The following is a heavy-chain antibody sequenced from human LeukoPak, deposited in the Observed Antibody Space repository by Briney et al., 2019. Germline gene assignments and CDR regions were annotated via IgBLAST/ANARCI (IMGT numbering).Heavy chain of an antibody. Sequence: ASVKVSCKASGYTFTGYYMHWVRQAPGQGLEWMGWMNPNSGNTGYAQKFQGRVTMTRNTSISTAYMELSSLRSEDTAVYYCARVGAMVRGPRDYYYYYMDVWGKGTTVTISS. J-gene: IGHJ6*03. CDR1: GYTFTGYY. CDR2: MNPNSGNT. D-gene: IGHD3-10*01. V-gene: IGHV1-8*02. CDR3: ARVGAMVRGPRDYYYYYMDV.